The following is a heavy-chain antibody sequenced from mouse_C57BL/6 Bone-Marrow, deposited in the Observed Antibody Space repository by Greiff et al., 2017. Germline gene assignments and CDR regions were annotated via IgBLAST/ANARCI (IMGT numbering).Heavy chain of an antibody. D-gene: IGHD1-1*01. V-gene: IGHV14-3*01. Sequence: EVQLQESVAELVRPGASVKLSCTASGFNIKNTYMHWVKQRPEQGLEWIGRIDPANGNTTYAPKFQGKATIPADTSSNTAYLQLSSLISEDTAIYYGARWVPFIYYYAMDYGGQGTSVTVSS. CDR2: IDPANGNT. CDR1: GFNIKNTY. J-gene: IGHJ4*01. CDR3: ARWVPFIYYYAMDY.